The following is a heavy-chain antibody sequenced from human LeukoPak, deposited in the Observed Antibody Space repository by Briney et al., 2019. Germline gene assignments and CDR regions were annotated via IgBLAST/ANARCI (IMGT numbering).Heavy chain of an antibody. V-gene: IGHV3-7*01. Sequence: GGSLRLSCAASGFTFTDYWMSWVRQAPGKGLEWVANIKRDGSEKYYVDSVKGRFTISRDNAKNSLYLQMNSLRTEDTAVYYCARGRGSWYGVYFDYWGQGTLVTVSS. CDR2: IKRDGSEK. D-gene: IGHD6-13*01. CDR1: GFTFTDYW. CDR3: ARGRGSWYGVYFDY. J-gene: IGHJ4*02.